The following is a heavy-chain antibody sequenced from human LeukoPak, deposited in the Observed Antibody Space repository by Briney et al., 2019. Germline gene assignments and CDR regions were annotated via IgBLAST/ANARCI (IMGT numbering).Heavy chain of an antibody. CDR3: ASPLRFLEWFDY. Sequence: SETLSLTCTVSGYSISSGYYWGWIRQPPGKGLEWIGSIYHSGSTYYNPSLKSRVTISVDTSKNQFSLNLSSVTAADTAVYYCASPLRFLEWFDYWGQGTLVTVSS. CDR1: GYSISSGYY. D-gene: IGHD3-3*01. J-gene: IGHJ5*01. V-gene: IGHV4-38-2*02. CDR2: IYHSGST.